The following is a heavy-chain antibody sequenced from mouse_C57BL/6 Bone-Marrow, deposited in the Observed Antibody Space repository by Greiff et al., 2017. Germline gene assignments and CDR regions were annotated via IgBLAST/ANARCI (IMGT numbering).Heavy chain of an antibody. V-gene: IGHV1-26*01. CDR3: ASSPNWDYFDY. J-gene: IGHJ2*01. Sequence: EVQLQQSGPELVKPGASVKISCKASGYTFTDYYMNWVQQSHGKSLEWIGDINPNNGGTSYKQKFKGKATLTVDKSSSTAYMELRSLTSEDSAVYYCASSPNWDYFDYWGQGTTRTVSS. CDR1: GYTFTDYY. CDR2: INPNNGGT. D-gene: IGHD4-1*01.